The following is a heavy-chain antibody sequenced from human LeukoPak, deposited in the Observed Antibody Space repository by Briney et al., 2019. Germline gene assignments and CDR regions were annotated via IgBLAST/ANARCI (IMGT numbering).Heavy chain of an antibody. CDR3: ATRLDIVVVVAATLDAFDI. J-gene: IGHJ3*02. V-gene: IGHV3-7*01. CDR2: IKQDGSEK. CDR1: GFTFSSYW. Sequence: GGSLRLSCAASGFTFSSYWMSWVRQDPGKGLEWVANIKQDGSEKYYVDSVKGRFTISRDNAKNSLYLQMNSLRAEDTAVYYCATRLDIVVVVAATLDAFDIWGQGTMVTVSS. D-gene: IGHD2-15*01.